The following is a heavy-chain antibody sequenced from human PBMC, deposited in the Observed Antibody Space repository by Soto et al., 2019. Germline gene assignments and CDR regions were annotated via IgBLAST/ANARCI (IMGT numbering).Heavy chain of an antibody. CDR3: ARAGLGYCSGGSCHYYYMDV. Sequence: SETLSLTCAVYGGSFSGYYWSWIRQPPGKGLEWIGEINHSGSTNYNPSLKSRVTISVDTSKNQFSLKLSSVTAADTAVYYCARAGLGYCSGGSCHYYYMDVWGKGTTVTVSS. CDR1: GGSFSGYY. D-gene: IGHD2-15*01. J-gene: IGHJ6*03. V-gene: IGHV4-34*01. CDR2: INHSGST.